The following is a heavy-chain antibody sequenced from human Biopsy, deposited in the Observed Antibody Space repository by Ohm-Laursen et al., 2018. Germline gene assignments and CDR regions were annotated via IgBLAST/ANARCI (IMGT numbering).Heavy chain of an antibody. CDR2: IYYSGTT. J-gene: IGHJ6*02. CDR3: ARDSGILNYGNFKYYHYYGMDV. V-gene: IGHV4-59*01. CDR1: GGSISSYY. Sequence: PSQTLSLTCPVSGGSISSYYWNWIRQPPGKGLEWIGYIYYSGTTDYSPSLKSRVTISIDKSKNQFFLKLSSVTAADTAVYYCARDSGILNYGNFKYYHYYGMDVWGQGTKVTVSS. D-gene: IGHD4-11*01.